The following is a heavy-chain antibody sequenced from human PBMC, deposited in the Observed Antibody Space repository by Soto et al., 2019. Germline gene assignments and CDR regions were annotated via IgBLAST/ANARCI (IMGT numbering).Heavy chain of an antibody. V-gene: IGHV3-13*01. CDR1: GFTVSRYD. J-gene: IGHJ4*02. CDR3: AKADDCGTHFEN. CDR2: IGSAGDT. Sequence: EVQLVESGGGLVQPGGSLRLSCAASGFTVSRYDMPWVRQDTGKGLEWVSVIGSAGDTYYPGSVKGRFTISRENAQNSLYLQMTSLRAEDTAVYSCAKADDCGTHFENWGQGTLVTVSS. D-gene: IGHD1-26*01.